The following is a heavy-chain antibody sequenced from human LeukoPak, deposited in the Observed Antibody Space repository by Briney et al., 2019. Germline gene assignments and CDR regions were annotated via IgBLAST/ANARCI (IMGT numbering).Heavy chain of an antibody. D-gene: IGHD6-13*01. V-gene: IGHV3-21*01. Sequence: GSLRLSCAASGFTFSSYAMHWVRQAPGKGLEWVSSISSSSSYIYYADSVKARFTISRDNAKNSLYLQMNSLRAEDTAVYYCARAGEQLNYYYYMDVWGKGTTVTVSS. CDR2: ISSSSSYI. J-gene: IGHJ6*03. CDR1: GFTFSSYA. CDR3: ARAGEQLNYYYYMDV.